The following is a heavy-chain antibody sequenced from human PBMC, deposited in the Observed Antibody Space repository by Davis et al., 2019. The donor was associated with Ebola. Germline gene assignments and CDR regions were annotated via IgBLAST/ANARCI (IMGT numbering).Heavy chain of an antibody. Sequence: PSETLSLTCTVSGGSISSYYWSWIRQPPGKGLEWIGYIYYSGSTNYNPSLKSRVTISVDTSKNQFSLKLSSVTAADTAVYYCARVFASDYDFWSGYYSYYYYGMDVWGQGTTVTVSS. J-gene: IGHJ6*02. D-gene: IGHD3-3*01. CDR3: ARVFASDYDFWSGYYSYYYYGMDV. CDR1: GGSISSYY. V-gene: IGHV4-59*01. CDR2: IYYSGST.